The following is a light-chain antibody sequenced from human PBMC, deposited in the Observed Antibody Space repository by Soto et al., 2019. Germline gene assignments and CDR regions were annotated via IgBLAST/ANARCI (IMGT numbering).Light chain of an antibody. CDR2: AAS. Sequence: AIQMSQSPSSLSASVGDRVTITCRASQDIGNELGWYQQKPGKAPNLLIYAASSLQSGVPLRFIGSGSGTDFTLTISSLQPEDFATYYCLQDYSYPRTFGQGTKIEVE. CDR1: QDIGNE. J-gene: IGKJ1*01. V-gene: IGKV1-6*01. CDR3: LQDYSYPRT.